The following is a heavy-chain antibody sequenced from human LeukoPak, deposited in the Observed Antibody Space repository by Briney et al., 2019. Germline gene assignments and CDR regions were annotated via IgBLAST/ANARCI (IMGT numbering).Heavy chain of an antibody. V-gene: IGHV3-74*01. CDR3: ARGGGWLQGKSIDY. CDR2: TNSDGSST. CDR1: GFTFSSYF. D-gene: IGHD5-24*01. Sequence: GGSLRLSCEASGFTFSSYFMYWVRQAPGKGLVWVSRTNSDGSSTSYADSVKGRFTISRDNAKNTLYLQMDSLRAEDTAVYYCARGGGWLQGKSIDYWGQGTLVTVSS. J-gene: IGHJ4*02.